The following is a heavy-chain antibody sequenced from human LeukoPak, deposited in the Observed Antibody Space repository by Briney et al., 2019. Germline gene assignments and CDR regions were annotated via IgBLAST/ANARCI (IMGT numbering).Heavy chain of an antibody. V-gene: IGHV3-23*01. CDR2: IDISGGGT. CDR3: ANEIRPNDY. J-gene: IGHJ4*02. Sequence: GGSLRLSCAASGFTFSSHGMCWVRQAPGKGLEWVSSIDISGGGTYYADSVKGRFTISRDNSKNTLYLEMNSLRAEDTALYFCANEIRPNDYWGQGTLVTVSS. D-gene: IGHD3-16*01. CDR1: GFTFSSHG.